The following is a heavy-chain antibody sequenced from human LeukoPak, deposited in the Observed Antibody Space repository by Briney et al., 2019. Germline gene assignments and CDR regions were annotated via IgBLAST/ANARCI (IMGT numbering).Heavy chain of an antibody. CDR1: GFTFSSYA. CDR2: ISYDGSNK. CDR3: AREVAWSVFDY. Sequence: GGSLRLSCAASGFTFSSYAMHWVRQAPGKGLEWVAVISYDGSNKYYADSVKGRFTISRDNSKNTLWLQMSSLRAEDTAVYYCAREVAWSVFDYWGQGTLVTVSS. J-gene: IGHJ4*02. D-gene: IGHD3-3*01. V-gene: IGHV3-30-3*01.